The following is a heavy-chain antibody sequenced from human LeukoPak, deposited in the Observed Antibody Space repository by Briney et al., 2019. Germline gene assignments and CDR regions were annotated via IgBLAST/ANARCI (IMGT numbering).Heavy chain of an antibody. Sequence: GGSLRLSCVAAGFTFSSSWMTWVRQAPGMGQDRVANIKADGTGKYYVDSVRGRFSISRDNAKNSLYLELNSLRAEDTGVYFCARDRGWQQFDYWGQGTLVTVSS. CDR3: ARDRGWQQFDY. V-gene: IGHV3-7*01. CDR1: GFTFSSSW. D-gene: IGHD5-24*01. J-gene: IGHJ4*01. CDR2: IKADGTGK.